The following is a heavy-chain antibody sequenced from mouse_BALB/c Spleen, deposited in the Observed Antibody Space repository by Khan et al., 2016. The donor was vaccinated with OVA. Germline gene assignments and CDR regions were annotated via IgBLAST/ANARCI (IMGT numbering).Heavy chain of an antibody. CDR1: GFSLTSYG. V-gene: IGHV2-9*02. CDR2: IWAGGST. D-gene: IGHD1-3*01. J-gene: IGHJ2*01. CDR3: ARLEDI. Sequence: VQLQESGPGLVAPSQSLSITCTVPGFSLTSYGVHWVRQPPGTGLEWLGVIWAGGSTNYHSALISRLSISKDNSKSQVFLKMNSLQTDDTARYYCARLEDIWGQGTTLTVSS.